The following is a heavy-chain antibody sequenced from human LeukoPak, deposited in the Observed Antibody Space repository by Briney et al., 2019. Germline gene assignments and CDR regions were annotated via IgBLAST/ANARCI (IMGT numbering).Heavy chain of an antibody. CDR3: AREVGSGYLFCDY. V-gene: IGHV1-2*02. J-gene: IGHJ4*02. CDR1: GYTFTGYY. CDR2: INPNSGGT. D-gene: IGHD3-22*01. Sequence: ASVKVSCKASGYTFTGYYIHWVRQAPGQGLKWMGWINPNSGGTNYAQKFQGRVTMTRDTSINTAYMELSRLRSDDTAVYYCAREVGSGYLFCDYWGQGTLVTVSS.